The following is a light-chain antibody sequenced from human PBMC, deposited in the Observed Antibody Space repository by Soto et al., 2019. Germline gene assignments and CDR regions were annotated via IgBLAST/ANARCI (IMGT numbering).Light chain of an antibody. CDR1: QSSSSY. J-gene: IGKJ2*01. CDR3: QQSYSTPYT. V-gene: IGKV1-39*01. CDR2: AAS. Sequence: DIQMTQSPSSLSASVGDRVTITCRASQSSSSYLNWYQQKPGKAHKLLIYAASSLQSGVPSRFSGSGSGTDFTLTISSLQPEDFATYYCQQSYSTPYTFGQGTKLEIK.